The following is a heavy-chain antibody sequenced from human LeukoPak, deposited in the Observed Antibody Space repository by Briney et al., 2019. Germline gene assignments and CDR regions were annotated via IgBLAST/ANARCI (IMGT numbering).Heavy chain of an antibody. J-gene: IGHJ6*03. CDR1: GGSITTYY. D-gene: IGHD6-25*01. CDR2: IYYGGST. Sequence: SETLSLTCTVSGGSITTYYYNWIRQPPGKGLEWIGYIYYGGSTNYNPSLKSRVTMSVDTSKKQISLKLNSVTDADTAVYYCARQAALNYYYYMDVWGLGTTVTVSS. V-gene: IGHV4-59*01. CDR3: ARQAALNYYYYMDV.